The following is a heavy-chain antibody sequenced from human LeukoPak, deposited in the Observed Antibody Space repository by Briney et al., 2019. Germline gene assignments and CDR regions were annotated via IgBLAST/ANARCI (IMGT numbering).Heavy chain of an antibody. Sequence: QPGGSLRLSCAASGFTFSNYWMTWVRQAPGKGLEWVANINRDGSERYYVDSVKGRFTISRDDAKSSLYLQMNSLRAEDTAVYYCAAHNSGYKNWGQGTLVTVSS. V-gene: IGHV3-7*03. CDR3: AAHNSGYKN. J-gene: IGHJ4*02. CDR2: INRDGSER. CDR1: GFTFSNYW. D-gene: IGHD6-19*01.